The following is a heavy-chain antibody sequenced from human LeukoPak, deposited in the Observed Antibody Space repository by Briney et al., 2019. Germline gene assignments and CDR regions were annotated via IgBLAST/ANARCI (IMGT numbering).Heavy chain of an antibody. CDR1: GGSISSYY. V-gene: IGHV4-59*01. D-gene: IGHD3-22*01. CDR3: ARYKGYYDSSGYPDAFDI. Sequence: SETLSLTCTVSGGSISSYYWSWIRQPPGKGLEWIGYSYYSGSTNYNPPLKSRVTISVDTSKNQFSLKLSSVTAADTAVYYCARYKGYYDSSGYPDAFDIWGQGTMVTVSS. CDR2: SYYSGST. J-gene: IGHJ3*02.